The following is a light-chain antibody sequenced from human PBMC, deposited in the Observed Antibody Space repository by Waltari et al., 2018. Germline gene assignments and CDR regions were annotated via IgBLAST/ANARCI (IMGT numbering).Light chain of an antibody. Sequence: RDRRVVGNSNFDCDQPKPGHGPMLLLYSASTRDTGGPCRISGSGSGTDFTLTINKVEAADSAVYYCQQFGGATMYTFGQGTKVEI. J-gene: IGKJ2*01. CDR3: QQFGGATMYT. V-gene: IGKV3-20*01. CDR1: RVVGNSN. CDR2: SAS.